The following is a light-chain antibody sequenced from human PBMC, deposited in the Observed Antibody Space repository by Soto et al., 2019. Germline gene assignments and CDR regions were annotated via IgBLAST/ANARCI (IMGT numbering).Light chain of an antibody. V-gene: IGLV1-40*01. CDR1: SSNIGANFD. CDR2: ENN. CDR3: QSYDGSLSGYV. Sequence: QSLLTQPPSLSGAPGQRITISCTGGSSNIGANFDVHWYQHLPGTAPKLLIYENNNRPSGVPDRFSGSKSVTSASLAITGLQAEDEADYYCQSYDGSLSGYVYGTGTKVNVL. J-gene: IGLJ1*01.